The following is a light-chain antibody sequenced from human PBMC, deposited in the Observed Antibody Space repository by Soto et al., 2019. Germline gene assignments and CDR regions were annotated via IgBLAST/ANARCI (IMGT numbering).Light chain of an antibody. CDR1: QSVNHN. J-gene: IGKJ4*01. V-gene: IGKV3D-15*01. Sequence: DRVMTQSPDTLSASPGERVSLSCRASQSVNHNLAWYQQKPGQAPRLVIYDIFTRATGVPTRISGSGSGTEFTLTISSLQSEDFAVYYCQQYNSWPLTFGGGTKVDIK. CDR3: QQYNSWPLT. CDR2: DIF.